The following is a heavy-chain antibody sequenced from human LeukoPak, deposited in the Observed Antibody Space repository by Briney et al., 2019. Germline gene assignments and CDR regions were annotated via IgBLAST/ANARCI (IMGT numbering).Heavy chain of an antibody. V-gene: IGHV3-21*01. Sequence: GGSLRLSCAASGFTFSSYAMSWVRQAPGKGLEWVSSISSSSSYIYYADSVKGRFTISRDNAKNSLYLQMNSLRAEDTAVYYCARASYYDTRHWFDPWGQGTLVTVSS. CDR3: ARASYYDTRHWFDP. CDR1: GFTFSSYA. J-gene: IGHJ5*02. CDR2: ISSSSSYI. D-gene: IGHD3-22*01.